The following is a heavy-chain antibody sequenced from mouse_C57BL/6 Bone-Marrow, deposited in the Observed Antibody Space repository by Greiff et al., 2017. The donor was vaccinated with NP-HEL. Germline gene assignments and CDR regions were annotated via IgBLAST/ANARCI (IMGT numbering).Heavy chain of an antibody. Sequence: QVQLQQPGAELVKPGASVKLSCKASGYTFTSYWMHWVKQRPGQGLEWIGMIHPNSGSTNYNEKFKSKATLTVDKSSSTAYIQLTSLTSEDSAVYYCSRGRAWFAYWGQGTLVTVSA. CDR3: SRGRAWFAY. CDR1: GYTFTSYW. V-gene: IGHV1-64*01. CDR2: IHPNSGST. J-gene: IGHJ3*01.